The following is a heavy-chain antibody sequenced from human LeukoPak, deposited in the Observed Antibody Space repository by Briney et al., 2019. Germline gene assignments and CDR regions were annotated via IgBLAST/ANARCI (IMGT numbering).Heavy chain of an antibody. CDR2: IYYSGST. CDR1: GGSISSHY. J-gene: IGHJ4*02. CDR3: ARDQLGYFDY. D-gene: IGHD6-13*01. Sequence: PSETLSLTCTVSGGSISSHYWSWIRQPPGKGLEWIGYIYYSGSTNYNPSLESRVTISVDTSKNQFSLKLSSVTAADTAVYYCARDQLGYFDYWGQGTLVTVSS. V-gene: IGHV4-59*11.